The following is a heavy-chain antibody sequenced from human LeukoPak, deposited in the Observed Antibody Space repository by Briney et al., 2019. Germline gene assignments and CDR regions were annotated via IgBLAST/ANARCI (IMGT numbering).Heavy chain of an antibody. D-gene: IGHD4-17*01. V-gene: IGHV3-21*04. CDR3: ARGMTTVTSEDY. CDR1: GFTFSSYS. CDR2: ISSSSSYI. Sequence: GRSLRLSCAASGFTFSSYSMNWVRQAPGKGLEWVSSISSSSSYIYYADSVKGRFTISRDNAKNSLYLQMNSLRAEDTAVYYCARGMTTVTSEDYWGQGTLVTVSS. J-gene: IGHJ4*02.